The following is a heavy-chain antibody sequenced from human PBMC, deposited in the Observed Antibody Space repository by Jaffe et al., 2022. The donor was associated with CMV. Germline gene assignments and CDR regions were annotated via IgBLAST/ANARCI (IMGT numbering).Heavy chain of an antibody. CDR3: AKCPLAGPLWELLPNFDY. D-gene: IGHD1-26*01. V-gene: IGHV3-23*01. J-gene: IGHJ4*02. Sequence: EVQLLESGGGLVQPGGSLRLSCAASGFTFSSYAMSWVRQAPGKGLEWVSAISGSGGSTYYADSVKGRFTISRDNSKNTLYLQMNSLRAEDTAVYYCAKCPLAGPLWELLPNFDYWGQGTLVTVSS. CDR2: ISGSGGST. CDR1: GFTFSSYA.